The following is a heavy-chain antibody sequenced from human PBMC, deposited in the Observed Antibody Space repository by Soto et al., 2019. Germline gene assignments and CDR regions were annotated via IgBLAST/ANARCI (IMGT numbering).Heavy chain of an antibody. CDR1: GGTFSSYA. Sequence: GASVKVSCKASGGTFSSYAISWVRQAPGQGLEWMGGIIPIFGTANYAQKFQGRVTITADESTSTAYMELSSLRSEDTAVYYCARDRVAREQQPPLTYWIGHHPEYYYYGMDVWGQGTTVTVSS. V-gene: IGHV1-69*13. J-gene: IGHJ6*02. CDR3: ARDRVAREQQPPLTYWIGHHPEYYYYGMDV. D-gene: IGHD6-13*01. CDR2: IIPIFGTA.